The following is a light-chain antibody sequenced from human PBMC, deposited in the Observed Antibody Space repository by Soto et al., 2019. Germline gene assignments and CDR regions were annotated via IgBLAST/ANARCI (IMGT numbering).Light chain of an antibody. CDR3: ASWDDSLNGYL. Sequence: QSVLTQPPSVSDAPRQRVTISCSGSSSNIGNNVVNWYQQFPGRSPKLLIYYDNLVAPGVSDRFSGSRSGTSASLAISGLQSEDEADYYCASWDDSLNGYLFGTGTKLTVL. CDR1: SSNIGNNV. J-gene: IGLJ1*01. V-gene: IGLV1-36*01. CDR2: YDN.